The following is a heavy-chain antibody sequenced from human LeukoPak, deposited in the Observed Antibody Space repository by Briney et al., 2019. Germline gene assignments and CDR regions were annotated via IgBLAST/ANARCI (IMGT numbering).Heavy chain of an antibody. CDR3: AKEWFGELSSSSPDY. D-gene: IGHD3-10*01. CDR2: ISGSGGST. Sequence: GESLKISCAASGFTFSSYAMSWVRQAPGKGLEWVSAISGSGGSTYYADSVKGRFTISRDNSKNTLYLQMNSLRAEDTAVYYCAKEWFGELSSSSPDYWGQGTLVTVSS. CDR1: GFTFSSYA. J-gene: IGHJ4*02. V-gene: IGHV3-23*01.